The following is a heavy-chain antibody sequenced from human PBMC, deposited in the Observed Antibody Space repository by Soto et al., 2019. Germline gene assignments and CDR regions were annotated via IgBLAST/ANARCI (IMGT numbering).Heavy chain of an antibody. CDR2: IVACSDST. Sequence: LRLSCAASGFLFSTYAMSWVRQAPGKGLEWVSAIVACSDSTYYADSVKGRFTISRDNARNAVYLQVNSLRAEDTALYYCVKDPRVELDSPLWGPGTVVTVSS. CDR1: GFLFSTYA. CDR3: VKDPRVELDSPL. D-gene: IGHD2-21*01. J-gene: IGHJ4*02. V-gene: IGHV3-23*01.